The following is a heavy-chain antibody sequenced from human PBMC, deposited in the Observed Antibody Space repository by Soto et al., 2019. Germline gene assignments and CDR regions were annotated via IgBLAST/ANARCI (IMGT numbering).Heavy chain of an antibody. Sequence: PSETLSLTCTVSGGSISSGGYYWSWIRQHPGKGLEWIGYIYYSGSTYYSPSLKSRVTISVDTSKNQFSLKLSSVTAADMAVYYCAREGGIVGATAADYWGQGTLVTVSS. CDR3: AREGGIVGATAADY. J-gene: IGHJ4*02. CDR2: IYYSGST. V-gene: IGHV4-31*03. D-gene: IGHD1-26*01. CDR1: GGSISSGGYY.